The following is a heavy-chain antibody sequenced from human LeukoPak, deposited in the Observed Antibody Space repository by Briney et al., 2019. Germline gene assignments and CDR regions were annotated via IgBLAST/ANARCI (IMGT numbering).Heavy chain of an antibody. D-gene: IGHD2-15*01. V-gene: IGHV3-48*03. CDR1: GFTFSSYE. Sequence: GGSLRLSCAASGFTFSSYEMNWVRQAPGKGLEWVSYISSSGSTIYYADSVKGRFTISRDNSKNTLYLQMNSLRTEDTAVFYCAKDSGICSGGSCYLEYWGQGTLVTVSS. J-gene: IGHJ4*02. CDR2: ISSSGSTI. CDR3: AKDSGICSGGSCYLEY.